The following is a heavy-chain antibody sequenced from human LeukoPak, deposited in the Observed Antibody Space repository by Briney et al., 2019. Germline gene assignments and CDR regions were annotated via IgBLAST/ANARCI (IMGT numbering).Heavy chain of an antibody. D-gene: IGHD2-2*01. CDR3: ARDSLYCSSTSCLSPFDY. J-gene: IGHJ4*02. CDR2: INAGNGNT. V-gene: IGHV1-3*01. Sequence: GASVNVSCKASGYTFTSYAMHWVRQAPGQRLEWMGWINAGNGNTKYSQKFQGRVTITRDTSASTAYMELSSLRSEDTAVYYCARDSLYCSSTSCLSPFDYWGQGTLVTVSS. CDR1: GYTFTSYA.